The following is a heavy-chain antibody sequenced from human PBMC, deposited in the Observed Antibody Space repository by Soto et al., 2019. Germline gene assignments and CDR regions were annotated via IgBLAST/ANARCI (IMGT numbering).Heavy chain of an antibody. Sequence: SETLSLTCTVSGGSVSSGSYYWSWIRQPPGKGLEWIGYIYYSGSTNYNPSLKSRVTISVDTSKNQFSLKLSSVTAADTAVYYCARVGYYDSSGYPGEFDYWGQGTLVTVSS. CDR2: IYYSGST. CDR1: GGSVSSGSYY. J-gene: IGHJ4*02. V-gene: IGHV4-61*01. D-gene: IGHD3-22*01. CDR3: ARVGYYDSSGYPGEFDY.